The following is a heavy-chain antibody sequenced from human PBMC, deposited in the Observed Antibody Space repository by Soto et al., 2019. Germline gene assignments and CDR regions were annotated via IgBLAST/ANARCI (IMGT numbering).Heavy chain of an antibody. Sequence: GGSLRLSCAASRFTFSSYGMHWVRQAPGKGLEWVAVIWYDGSNKYYADNVEGRFTISRDNSKNTLYLQMNSLRAEDTAVYYCARAFRYCSGGSCSTPGYYYGMDVWGQGTTVTVSS. CDR1: RFTFSSYG. CDR3: ARAFRYCSGGSCSTPGYYYGMDV. J-gene: IGHJ6*02. CDR2: IWYDGSNK. V-gene: IGHV3-33*01. D-gene: IGHD2-15*01.